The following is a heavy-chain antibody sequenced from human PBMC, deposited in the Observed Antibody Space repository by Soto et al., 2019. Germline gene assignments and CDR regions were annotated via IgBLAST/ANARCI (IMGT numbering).Heavy chain of an antibody. CDR1: GDSVSDNSAA. CDR3: ARGADYSDYAACFDP. CDR2: TYYRSKWYN. V-gene: IGHV6-1*01. Sequence: QTLSLTCAISGDSVSDNSAAWNWIRQSPSRGLEWLGRTYYRSKWYNDYAVSVKSRITVTPDTSKNYFSLKLTSVTAADTAVYYCARGADYSDYAACFDPWGQGTLVTVSS. D-gene: IGHD4-17*01. J-gene: IGHJ5*02.